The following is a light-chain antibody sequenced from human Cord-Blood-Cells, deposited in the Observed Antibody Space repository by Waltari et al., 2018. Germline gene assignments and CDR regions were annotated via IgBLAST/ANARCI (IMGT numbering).Light chain of an antibody. CDR2: GKN. V-gene: IGLV3-19*01. J-gene: IGLJ3*02. Sequence: SSELTQDPAVSVALGQTVRITCQGDSLRSYYASWYQQKPGQAPVLVIYGKNNRPSGIPDQFSGYSSGNTASLTITGAQAEDEADYYCTSRDSSGNHWVFGGGTKLTVL. CDR3: TSRDSSGNHWV. CDR1: SLRSYY.